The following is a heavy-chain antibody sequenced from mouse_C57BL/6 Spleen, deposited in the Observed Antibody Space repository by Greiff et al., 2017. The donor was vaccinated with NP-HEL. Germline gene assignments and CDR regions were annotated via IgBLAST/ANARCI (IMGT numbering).Heavy chain of an antibody. V-gene: IGHV14-2*01. J-gene: IGHJ1*03. CDR2: IDPEDGEP. Sequence: VQLQQSGAELVKPGASVKLSCTASGFNIKDYYMHWVKQRTEQGLEWIGRIDPEDGEPKYAPKFQGQATITADTSSNTAYLQLSSLTSEDTAVDYCARITVQLRWYFDVWGTGTTVTVSS. CDR1: GFNIKDYY. D-gene: IGHD1-1*01. CDR3: ARITVQLRWYFDV.